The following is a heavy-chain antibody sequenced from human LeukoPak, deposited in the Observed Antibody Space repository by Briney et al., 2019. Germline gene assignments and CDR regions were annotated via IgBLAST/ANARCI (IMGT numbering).Heavy chain of an antibody. J-gene: IGHJ4*02. CDR2: IYYSGST. CDR3: ARVGGGPYYDILTGFDY. V-gene: IGHV4-61*01. D-gene: IGHD3-9*01. Sequence: SETLSLTCTVSGGSVSSGSYYWSWIRQPPGKGLEWIGYIYYSGSTNYNPSLKSRVTISVDTSKNQFSLKLSSATAADTAVYYCARVGGGPYYDILTGFDYWGQGTLVTVSS. CDR1: GGSVSSGSYY.